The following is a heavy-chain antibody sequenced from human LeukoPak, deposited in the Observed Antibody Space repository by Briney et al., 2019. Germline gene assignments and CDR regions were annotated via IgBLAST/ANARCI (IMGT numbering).Heavy chain of an antibody. D-gene: IGHD2-21*02. CDR2: IFADGSTT. V-gene: IGHV3-74*01. J-gene: IGHJ4*01. CDR1: EFNFFSYG. CDR3: ARELPREVTLDY. Sequence: GGSLRLSCVASEFNFFSYGMQWVRQAPGKGLVWVSRIFADGSTTSYADSVKGRFTISRDNAKNTLYLQMNSLKAEDTAVYYCARELPREVTLDYWGQGTLVTVSP.